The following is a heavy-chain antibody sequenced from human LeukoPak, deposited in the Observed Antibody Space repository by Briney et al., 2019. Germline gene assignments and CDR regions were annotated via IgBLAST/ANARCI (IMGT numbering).Heavy chain of an antibody. CDR1: GYTFTKYG. D-gene: IGHD5-12*01. CDR2: ISTNTGNP. Sequence: ASVKVSCKASGYTFTKYGVYWVRQAPGQGLEWMGWISTNTGNPTYAQGFTGRFVFSLDTSVSTAFLQISSLKPEDTAVYYCARDSATILFDYWGQGTLVTVSS. CDR3: ARDSATILFDY. J-gene: IGHJ4*02. V-gene: IGHV7-4-1*02.